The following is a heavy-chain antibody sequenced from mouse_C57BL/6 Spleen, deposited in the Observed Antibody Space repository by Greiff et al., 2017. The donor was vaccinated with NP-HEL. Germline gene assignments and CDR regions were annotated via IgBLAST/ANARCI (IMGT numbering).Heavy chain of an antibody. Sequence: QVQLQQPGAELVKPGASVKLFCKASGYTFTSYWMHWVKQRPGQGLEWIGMIHPNSGSTNYNEKFKSKATLTVDKSSSTAYMQLSSLTSEDSAVYYCAGKLGRPLFDYWGQGTTLTVSS. CDR3: AGKLGRPLFDY. CDR1: GYTFTSYW. D-gene: IGHD4-1*01. CDR2: IHPNSGST. V-gene: IGHV1-64*01. J-gene: IGHJ2*01.